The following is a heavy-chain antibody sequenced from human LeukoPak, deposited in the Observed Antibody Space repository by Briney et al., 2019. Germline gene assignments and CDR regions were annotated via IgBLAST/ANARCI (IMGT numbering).Heavy chain of an antibody. D-gene: IGHD3-10*01. J-gene: IGHJ3*02. CDR2: INSNGRYI. CDR3: AKEYYRYGHGDVLHS. V-gene: IGHV3-21*01. Sequence: GGSLRLSCAASGFTYTTSNMNWVRQAPGKGLEWVSSINSNGRYIYYSDSVKGRFTVSRDNATTSMYLQMNNLRAEDTAVYYCAKEYYRYGHGDVLHSWGQGTMVTVSS. CDR1: GFTYTTSN.